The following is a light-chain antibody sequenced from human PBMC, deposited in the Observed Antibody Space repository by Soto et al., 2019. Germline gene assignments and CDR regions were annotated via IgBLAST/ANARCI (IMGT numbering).Light chain of an antibody. CDR1: QTIDKW. J-gene: IGKJ1*01. Sequence: DIPMTQSPSTLSASVGDRVSITCRASQTIDKWLAWYQQKPQKAPKLLIFDASTLESGVPSRFSVSGSGTEFTLAISSLQPDDFATYYCQQYNTYQGTFGPGTKVEIK. CDR2: DAS. V-gene: IGKV1-5*01. CDR3: QQYNTYQGT.